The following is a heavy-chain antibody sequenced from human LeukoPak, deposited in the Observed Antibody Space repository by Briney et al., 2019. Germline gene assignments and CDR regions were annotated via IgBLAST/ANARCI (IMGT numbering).Heavy chain of an antibody. Sequence: SETLSLTCAVYGGSFSGYYWNWIRQPPGKGLEWIGEINHSGSTNYNPSLKSRVTISVDTSKNQFSLKLSSVTAADTAVYYCARDASSTSFDYWGQGTLVTVSS. V-gene: IGHV4-34*01. J-gene: IGHJ4*02. D-gene: IGHD2-2*01. CDR1: GGSFSGYY. CDR2: INHSGST. CDR3: ARDASSTSFDY.